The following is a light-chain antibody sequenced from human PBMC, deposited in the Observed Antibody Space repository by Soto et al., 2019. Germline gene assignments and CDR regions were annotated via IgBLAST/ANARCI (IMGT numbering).Light chain of an antibody. CDR1: LSVSSF. J-gene: IGKJ4*01. CDR3: QQRSNWPPT. CDR2: DAS. V-gene: IGKV3-11*01. Sequence: DIVLTQSPATLSLSPGERATPSCRASLSVSSFLAWYQQKPGQAPRLLIYDASNRAAGIPARFSASGSGTDFTLTISSLEPEDFAVYYCQQRSNWPPTFGGGTKVEIK.